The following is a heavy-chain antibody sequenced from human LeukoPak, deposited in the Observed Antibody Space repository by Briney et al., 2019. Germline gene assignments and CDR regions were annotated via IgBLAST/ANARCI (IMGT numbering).Heavy chain of an antibody. CDR1: GFSFSRHS. V-gene: IGHV3-23*01. D-gene: IGHD2-15*01. Sequence: PGGSLRLSCVAPGFSFSRHSISWVRQAPGKGLEWVSAITASGGDSFYAESVEGRFSVSRDDSKSTVFLQMSSLTADDTGLYFCARRGLQGFCSVNSCHSFFDSWGRGTRVIVSS. CDR2: ITASGGDS. J-gene: IGHJ5*01. CDR3: ARRGLQGFCSVNSCHSFFDS.